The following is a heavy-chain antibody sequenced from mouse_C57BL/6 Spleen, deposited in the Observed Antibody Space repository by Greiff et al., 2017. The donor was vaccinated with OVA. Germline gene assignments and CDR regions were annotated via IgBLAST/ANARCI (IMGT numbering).Heavy chain of an antibody. D-gene: IGHD2-2*01. CDR1: GYTFTSYW. Sequence: VQRVESGAELVKPGASVKLSCKASGYTFTSYWMQWVKQRPGQGLEWIGEIDPSDSYTNYNQKFKGKATLTVDTSSSTAYMQLSSLTSEDSAVYYCARNYYGYHYAMDYWGQGTSVTVSS. V-gene: IGHV1-50*01. CDR2: IDPSDSYT. CDR3: ARNYYGYHYAMDY. J-gene: IGHJ4*01.